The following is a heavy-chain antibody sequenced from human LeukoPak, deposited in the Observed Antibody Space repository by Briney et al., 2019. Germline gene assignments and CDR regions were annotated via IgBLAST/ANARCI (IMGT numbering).Heavy chain of an antibody. CDR3: ASPSKLVISRGGFDM. Sequence: PSETLSLTCTVSGGSSSDTSYYWAWIRQPPGKGLEWIGSIYFSETKYNPSLKSRITISGDASKKQFSLKLSSVTAADTAVCYCASPSKLVISRGGFDMWGQGTMVTVSA. CDR2: IYFSET. D-gene: IGHD3-22*01. V-gene: IGHV4-39*01. J-gene: IGHJ3*02. CDR1: GGSSSDTSYY.